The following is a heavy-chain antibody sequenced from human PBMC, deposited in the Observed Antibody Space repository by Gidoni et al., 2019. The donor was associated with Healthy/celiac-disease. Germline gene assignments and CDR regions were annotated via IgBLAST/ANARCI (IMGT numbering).Heavy chain of an antibody. D-gene: IGHD3-9*01. Sequence: QVHLVQSGSELKKPGASVTVSCKSSGYTFTSYGMNWVRQAPGQGLEWMGWINTNTGNPTYAQGFTGRFVFSLDTSVSTAYLQISSLKAEDTAVYYCARGGYFDWSDYFDYWGQGTLVTVSS. J-gene: IGHJ4*02. CDR3: ARGGYFDWSDYFDY. CDR2: INTNTGNP. V-gene: IGHV7-4-1*02. CDR1: GYTFTSYG.